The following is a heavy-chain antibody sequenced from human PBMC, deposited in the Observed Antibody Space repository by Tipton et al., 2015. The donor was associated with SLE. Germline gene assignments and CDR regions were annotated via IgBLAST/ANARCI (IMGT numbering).Heavy chain of an antibody. CDR3: ASRGAYRVFAY. CDR2: INHSGST. Sequence: LRLSCTVYGGSFSGYYWAWIRQPPGKGLEWIGEINHSGSTNYNPSLKSRVTISVDTSKNQFSLKLSSVTAADTAVYYCASRGAYRVFAYWGQGTLVTVSS. CDR1: GGSFSGYY. J-gene: IGHJ4*02. D-gene: IGHD5-24*01. V-gene: IGHV4-34*01.